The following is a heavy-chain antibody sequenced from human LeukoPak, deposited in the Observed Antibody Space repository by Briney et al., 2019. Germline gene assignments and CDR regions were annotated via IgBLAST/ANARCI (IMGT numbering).Heavy chain of an antibody. CDR3: ARDPFHTSNFDY. D-gene: IGHD2-2*01. V-gene: IGHV3-23*01. J-gene: IGHJ4*02. Sequence: QPGGSLRLSCAASGFTFSSYAMSWVRQAPGKGLEWVSAISGSGGSTYYADSVKGRFTISRDNSKNTLYLQMNSLRAEDTAVYYCARDPFHTSNFDYWGQGTLVTVSS. CDR1: GFTFSSYA. CDR2: ISGSGGST.